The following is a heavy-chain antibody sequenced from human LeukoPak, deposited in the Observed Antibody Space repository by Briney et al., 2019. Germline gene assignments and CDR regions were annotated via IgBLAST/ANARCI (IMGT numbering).Heavy chain of an antibody. CDR3: ARHLSDDY. J-gene: IGHJ4*02. CDR1: GGSISSSSYY. V-gene: IGHV4-39*01. Sequence: SETLSLTCTVSGGSISSSSYYWGWIRQPPGKGLEWIGSIYYSGSTYYNPSLKSRVTISVDTSKNQFSLKLSSVTAADTAVYYCARHLSDDYWGQGTLVTVSS. D-gene: IGHD2/OR15-2a*01. CDR2: IYYSGST.